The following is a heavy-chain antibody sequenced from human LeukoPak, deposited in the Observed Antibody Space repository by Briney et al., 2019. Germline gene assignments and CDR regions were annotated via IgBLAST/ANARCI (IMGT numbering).Heavy chain of an antibody. D-gene: IGHD6-13*01. CDR3: ARDEILAAAGSDYYYYGMDV. Sequence: SETLSLTCTVSGGSISGYYWSWIWQPPGKGLEWIWYIYYSGVTNYNPSLKSRVAISLDTPKNQFSLKLSSVTAADTAVYYCARDEILAAAGSDYYYYGMDVWGQGTTVIVSS. J-gene: IGHJ6*02. V-gene: IGHV4-59*01. CDR2: IYYSGVT. CDR1: GGSISGYY.